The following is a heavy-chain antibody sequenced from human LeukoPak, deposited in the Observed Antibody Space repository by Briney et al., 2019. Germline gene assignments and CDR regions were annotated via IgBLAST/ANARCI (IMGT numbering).Heavy chain of an antibody. J-gene: IGHJ4*02. CDR3: ARGDYYDSDFDY. D-gene: IGHD3-22*01. Sequence: SETLSLICTASGGSISNYYWSWIRQPPGKGLEWIGYIYYSGSTNYNPSLKSRVTISVDTSKNQFSLKLSSVTAADTAVYYCARGDYYDSDFDYWGQGTLVTVSS. CDR2: IYYSGST. V-gene: IGHV4-59*01. CDR1: GGSISNYY.